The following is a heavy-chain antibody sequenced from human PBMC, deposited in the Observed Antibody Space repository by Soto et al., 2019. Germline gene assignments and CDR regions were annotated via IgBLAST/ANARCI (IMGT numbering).Heavy chain of an antibody. CDR3: ANDEVDN. J-gene: IGHJ4*02. D-gene: IGHD1-1*01. CDR1: VCSFSSQG. CDR2: VISDGNTI. Sequence: PWLSXRLSCAAAVCSFSSQGIRLFRQAPGKGLECVSRVISDGNTIDYADSVNGRFTVSRYNAKNTLYLKMNTLRAEDTAVYYCANDEVDNCGPGTLV. V-gene: IGHV3-74*01.